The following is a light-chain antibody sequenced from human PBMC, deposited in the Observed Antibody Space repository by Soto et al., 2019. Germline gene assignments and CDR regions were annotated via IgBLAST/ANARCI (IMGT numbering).Light chain of an antibody. Sequence: EIVMTQSPATLSVSPGERATVSCRASQSVSSSLAWYQQKPGQAPRLLIYGASTRATGIPARFSGSGSETEFTLTISSLQSEDFAVYYCQQYNNLAPGTFGQGTKVEIK. CDR1: QSVSSS. V-gene: IGKV3-15*01. CDR3: QQYNNLAPGT. J-gene: IGKJ1*01. CDR2: GAS.